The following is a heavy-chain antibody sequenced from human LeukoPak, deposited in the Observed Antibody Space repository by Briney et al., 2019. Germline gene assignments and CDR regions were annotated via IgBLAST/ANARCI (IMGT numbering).Heavy chain of an antibody. Sequence: AGGSLRLSCAASGFTFSSYGMSWVRQAPGKGLEWVSAISGSGGSTYYADSVKGRFTISRDNSKNTLYLQMNSLRAEDTAVYYCAKLEDYVWGTTTAFDYWGQGTLVTVSS. D-gene: IGHD3-16*01. J-gene: IGHJ4*02. CDR2: ISGSGGST. CDR3: AKLEDYVWGTTTAFDY. V-gene: IGHV3-23*01. CDR1: GFTFSSYG.